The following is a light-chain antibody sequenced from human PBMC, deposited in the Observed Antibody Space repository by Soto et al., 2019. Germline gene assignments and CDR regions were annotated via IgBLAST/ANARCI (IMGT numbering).Light chain of an antibody. CDR2: LEGRGSY. J-gene: IGLJ3*02. CDR3: ETWDSNTHTV. V-gene: IGLV4-60*02. Sequence: QPVLTQSSSASASLGSSVKLTCTLSSGHSSYIIAWHQQQPGKAPRYLMKLEGRGSYNKGSGVPDRFSGSSSGADRYLTISTLQFEDEADYYCETWDSNTHTVFGGGTKVTVL. CDR1: SGHSSYI.